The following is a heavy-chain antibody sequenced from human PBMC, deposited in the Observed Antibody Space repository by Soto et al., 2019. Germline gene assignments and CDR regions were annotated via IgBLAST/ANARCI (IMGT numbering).Heavy chain of an antibody. CDR2: ITSNSDHI. Sequence: GGSLRRSCAASGFMFSDYTMIWVRQAPGKGLEWLSSITSNSDHIDYADSVRGRFTVSRDNARKSLYLQMDSLGAEDTGVYYCATPYYYNHWGPGTLVTVSS. V-gene: IGHV3-21*01. J-gene: IGHJ4*02. CDR3: ATPYYYNH. CDR1: GFMFSDYT.